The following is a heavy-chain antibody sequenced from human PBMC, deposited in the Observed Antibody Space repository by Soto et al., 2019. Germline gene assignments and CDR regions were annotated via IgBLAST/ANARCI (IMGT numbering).Heavy chain of an antibody. Sequence: EVQLLESGGGLVQPGGSLRLSCASEFTFTSYAMSWVRQAPGKGLEWVSAVGSDGGSTYYADSVRGRFTVSRDNSQNTLYLQMNNLRAEDTAVYYCAKDVCGSGTFCHSDYWGQGTLVTVSS. D-gene: IGHD3-10*01. V-gene: IGHV3-23*01. CDR2: VGSDGGST. CDR1: EFTFTSYA. CDR3: AKDVCGSGTFCHSDY. J-gene: IGHJ4*02.